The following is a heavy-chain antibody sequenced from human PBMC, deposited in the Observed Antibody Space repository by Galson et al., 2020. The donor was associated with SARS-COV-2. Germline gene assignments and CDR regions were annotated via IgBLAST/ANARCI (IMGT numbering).Heavy chain of an antibody. D-gene: IGHD3-10*01. CDR3: ARTDEDGSGTLYGGHYYYYYGMDV. CDR2: ISYDGTNK. V-gene: IGHV3-30-3*01. Sequence: TGGSLRLSCAASGFTFRSYAMHWVRQAPGKGLQWVAVISYDGTNKYNADSVKGRFTISRDNSKNTLYLQMNSLRAADTAVYYCARTDEDGSGTLYGGHYYYYYGMDVWGQGTTVTVSS. J-gene: IGHJ6*02. CDR1: GFTFRSYA.